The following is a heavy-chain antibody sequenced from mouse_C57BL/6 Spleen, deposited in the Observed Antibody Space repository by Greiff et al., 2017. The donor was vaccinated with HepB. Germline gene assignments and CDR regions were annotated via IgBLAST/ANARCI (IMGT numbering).Heavy chain of an antibody. CDR3: ARFTVVARYFDV. D-gene: IGHD1-1*01. CDR1: GYTFTSYW. J-gene: IGHJ1*03. V-gene: IGHV1-53*01. CDR2: INPSNGGT. Sequence: VQLQQPGTELVKPGASVKLSCKASGYTFTSYWMHWVKQRPGQGLEWIGDINPSNGGTNYNDRFKSKTTLTVDKSSSTAYMQLSSLTSEDSAVYYCARFTVVARYFDVWGTGTTVTVSS.